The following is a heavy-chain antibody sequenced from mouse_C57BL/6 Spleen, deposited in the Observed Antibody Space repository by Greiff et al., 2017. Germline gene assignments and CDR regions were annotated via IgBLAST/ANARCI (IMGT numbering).Heavy chain of an antibody. Sequence: QVQLQQPGAELVKPGASVKLSCKASGYTFTGYWMHWVKQRPGRGLEWIGGIDPNSGGTKYNEKFKSKATLTVDTPSSTAYMQLSSLTSEDSAVYYCARVDYGSSYDYWGHGATLTVSS. V-gene: IGHV1-72*01. D-gene: IGHD1-1*01. CDR3: ARVDYGSSYDY. CDR2: IDPNSGGT. CDR1: GYTFTGYW. J-gene: IGHJ2*01.